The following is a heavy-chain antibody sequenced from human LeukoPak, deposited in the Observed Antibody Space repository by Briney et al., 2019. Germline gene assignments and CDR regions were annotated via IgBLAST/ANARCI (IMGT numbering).Heavy chain of an antibody. CDR2: ISSSSSYI. J-gene: IGHJ4*02. Sequence: PGGSLRLSCAASGFTFSSYSMNWVRQAPGKGLEWVSSISSSSSYIYYADSVKGRSTISRDNATNSLYLQMNSLRAEDTAVYYCATYGDYVDYGGQGTLVTVPS. CDR3: ATYGDYVDY. CDR1: GFTFSSYS. V-gene: IGHV3-21*01. D-gene: IGHD4-17*01.